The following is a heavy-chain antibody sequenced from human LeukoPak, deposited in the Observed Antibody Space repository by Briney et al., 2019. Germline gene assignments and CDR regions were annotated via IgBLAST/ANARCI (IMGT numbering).Heavy chain of an antibody. CDR3: ASSLRQSDAFDI. V-gene: IGHV1-69*04. J-gene: IGHJ3*02. CDR1: GGTFSSYA. D-gene: IGHD4-11*01. CDR2: IIPILGIA. Sequence: SVKVSCKASGGTFSSYAISWVRQAPGQGLEWMGRIIPILGIANYAQKFQGRVTITADKSTSTAYMELSSLRSEDTAVYYCASSLRQSDAFDIWGQGTMVTVSS.